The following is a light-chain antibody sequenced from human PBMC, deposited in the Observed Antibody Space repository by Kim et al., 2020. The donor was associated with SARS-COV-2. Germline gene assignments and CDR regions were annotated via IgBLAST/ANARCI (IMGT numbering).Light chain of an antibody. Sequence: GQSVTISCTGTSSDVGSYNRVSWYQQPPGTAPKLMIYEVSHRPSGVPDRFSGSKSGNTASLTISGLQAEDEADYYCSSYTSSSTVVFGGGTQLTVL. CDR1: SSDVGSYNR. J-gene: IGLJ2*01. V-gene: IGLV2-18*02. CDR3: SSYTSSSTVV. CDR2: EVS.